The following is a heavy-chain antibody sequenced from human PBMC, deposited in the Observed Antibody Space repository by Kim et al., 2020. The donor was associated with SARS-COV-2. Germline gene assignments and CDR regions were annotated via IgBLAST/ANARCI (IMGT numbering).Heavy chain of an antibody. J-gene: IGHJ3*02. D-gene: IGHD6-19*01. CDR1: GYNFSNYY. CDR3: ARDGQSYSCGGSGALDI. CDR2: INPSGGRT. Sequence: ASVKVSCKASGYNFSNYYIHWVRQAPGQGLEWMGIINPSGGRTSYAQKFQGRVTMTTDMSTSTVYMELSSLRSEDTAIFYCARDGQSYSCGGSGALDIWGEGTMIAVCS. V-gene: IGHV1-46*01.